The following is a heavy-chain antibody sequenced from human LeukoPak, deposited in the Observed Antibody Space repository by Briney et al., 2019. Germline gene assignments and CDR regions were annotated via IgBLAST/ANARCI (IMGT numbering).Heavy chain of an antibody. V-gene: IGHV3-23*01. CDR3: AKSGLSASEEGVEDYFDY. CDR1: GFTFSSYA. J-gene: IGHJ4*02. CDR2: ISGSGGST. D-gene: IGHD3-3*01. Sequence: QSGGSLRLSCAASGFTFSSYAMSWVRQAPGKGLEWVSAISGSGGSTYYADSVKGRFTISRDNSKNTLYLQMNSLRAEDTAVYYCAKSGLSASEEGVEDYFDYWGQGTLVTVSS.